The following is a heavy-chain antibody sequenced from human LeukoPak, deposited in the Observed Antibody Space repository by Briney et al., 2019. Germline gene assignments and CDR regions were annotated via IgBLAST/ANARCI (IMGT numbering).Heavy chain of an antibody. CDR3: AKTSQYSSGWFDY. CDR1: GFAFSNYA. CDR2: ISGSGGST. Sequence: GGSLRLSCAASGFAFSNYAMSWVRQAPGKGLEWVSTISGSGGSTYYVDSVKGRFTISRDNSRDTLDIEMNSLRPEDTAVYYCAKTSQYSSGWFDYWGQGTLVTVSS. V-gene: IGHV3-23*01. J-gene: IGHJ4*02. D-gene: IGHD6-19*01.